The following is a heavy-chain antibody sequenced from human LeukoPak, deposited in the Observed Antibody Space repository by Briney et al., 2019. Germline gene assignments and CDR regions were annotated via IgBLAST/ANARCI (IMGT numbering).Heavy chain of an antibody. V-gene: IGHV4-4*07. J-gene: IGHJ4*02. CDR1: GGSISSYY. D-gene: IGHD6-6*01. CDR3: ARENIAARPLDY. Sequence: SETLSLTCTVSGGSISSYYWSWIRQPAGKGLEWIGRIYTSGSTNYNPSLKSRVTISVDTSKSQVSLKLTSVTAADTAVYYCARENIAARPLDYWGQGTLVTVSS. CDR2: IYTSGST.